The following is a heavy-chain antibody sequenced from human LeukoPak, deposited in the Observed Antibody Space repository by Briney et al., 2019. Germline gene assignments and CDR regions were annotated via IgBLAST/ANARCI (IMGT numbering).Heavy chain of an antibody. D-gene: IGHD2-15*01. V-gene: IGHV4-34*01. J-gene: IGHJ4*02. CDR2: INHSGST. CDR3: AREGAPWSGPYLIDY. CDR1: GGSFSGYY. Sequence: SETLSLTCAVYGGSFSGYYWSWIRQPPGKGLEWIGEINHSGSTNYNPSLKSRVTISVDTSKNQFSLKLSSVTAADTAVYYCAREGAPWSGPYLIDYWGQGTLVTVSS.